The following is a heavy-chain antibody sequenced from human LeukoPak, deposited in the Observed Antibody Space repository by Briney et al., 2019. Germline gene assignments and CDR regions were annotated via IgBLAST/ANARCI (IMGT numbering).Heavy chain of an antibody. V-gene: IGHV4-34*01. CDR2: INHSGST. CDR3: ARRSSGYYFDY. Sequence: SETLSLTCAVYGGSFSGYYWSWIRQPPGKGLEWIGEINHSGSTNYNPSLKSRVTISVDTSKNQFSLKLSSVTAADTAVYYCARRSSGYYFDYWGQGTLVTVSS. CDR1: GGSFSGYY. D-gene: IGHD3-22*01. J-gene: IGHJ4*02.